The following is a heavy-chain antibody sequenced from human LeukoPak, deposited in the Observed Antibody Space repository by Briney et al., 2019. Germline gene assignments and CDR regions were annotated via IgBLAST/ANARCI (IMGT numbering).Heavy chain of an antibody. Sequence: GGSLRLSCSASGFTFNRFYLHWVRQAPGKGLEFVSHISSNGATTYYADSVKGRFTISRDNSKNTLYLQMSSLRSDDTAVYYCARAGYGDYEDYWGQGTLVTVSS. CDR2: ISSNGATT. V-gene: IGHV3-64D*06. D-gene: IGHD4-17*01. J-gene: IGHJ4*02. CDR3: ARAGYGDYEDY. CDR1: GFTFNRFY.